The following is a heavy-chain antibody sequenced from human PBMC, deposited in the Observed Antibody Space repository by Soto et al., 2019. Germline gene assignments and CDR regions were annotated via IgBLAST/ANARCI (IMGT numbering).Heavy chain of an antibody. V-gene: IGHV1-8*01. CDR1: GYTFTSYD. J-gene: IGHJ4*02. CDR2: MNPNSGNT. D-gene: IGHD3-3*01. CDR3: ARGGILRFLGWSGDFDY. Sequence: ASVKVSCKASGYTFTSYDINWVRQATGQGLEWMGWMNPNSGNTGYAQKFQGRVTMTRNTSISTAYMELSSLRSEDTAVYYCARGGILRFLGWSGDFDYWGQGTLVTVSS.